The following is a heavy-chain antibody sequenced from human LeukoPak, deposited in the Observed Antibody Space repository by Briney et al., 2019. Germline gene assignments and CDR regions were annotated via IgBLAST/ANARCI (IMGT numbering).Heavy chain of an antibody. D-gene: IGHD3-22*01. CDR2: IWYDGSNK. CDR1: GFTFSNYG. CDR3: ARARSYYYDSSGYIDY. Sequence: GGSLRLSCAASGFTFSNYGMHWVRQAPGKGLEWVAVIWYDGSNKYYADSVKGRFTISRDNSKNTLYLQMNSLRAEDTAVYYCARARSYYYDSSGYIDYWGQGTLVTVSS. J-gene: IGHJ4*02. V-gene: IGHV3-33*01.